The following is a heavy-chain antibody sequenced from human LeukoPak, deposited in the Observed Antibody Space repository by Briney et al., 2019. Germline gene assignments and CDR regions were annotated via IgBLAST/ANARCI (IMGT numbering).Heavy chain of an antibody. CDR1: GASISGSSYY. CDR2: LYYGGNT. J-gene: IGHJ4*02. Sequence: SETLSLTCTVSGASISGSSYYWDWIRQPPGKGLEWIGSLYYGGNTYYDPSLRSRVTISVDTSKNQFSLTLSSVTDADTAVYYCARSSGSYGASFDYWGQGTLVTVSS. V-gene: IGHV4-39*07. CDR3: ARSSGSYGASFDY. D-gene: IGHD6-19*01.